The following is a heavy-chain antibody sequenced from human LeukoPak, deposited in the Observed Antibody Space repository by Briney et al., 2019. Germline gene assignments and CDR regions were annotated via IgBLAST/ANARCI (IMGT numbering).Heavy chain of an antibody. J-gene: IGHJ4*02. D-gene: IGHD3-3*01. V-gene: IGHV5-51*01. Sequence: GESLKISCKGSGYSFTSYWIGWVRQMPGKGLEWMGIIYPGDSDTRYSPSLQGQVTISADKSISTAYLQWSSLKASDTAMYYCARQVYDFWSGYPYEYYFDYWGQGTLVTVSS. CDR2: IYPGDSDT. CDR3: ARQVYDFWSGYPYEYYFDY. CDR1: GYSFTSYW.